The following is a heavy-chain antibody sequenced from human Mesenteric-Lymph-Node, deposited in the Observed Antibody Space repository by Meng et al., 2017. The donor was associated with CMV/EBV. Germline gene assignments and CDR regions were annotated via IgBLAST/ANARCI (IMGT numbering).Heavy chain of an antibody. J-gene: IGHJ4*02. D-gene: IGHD6-13*01. V-gene: IGHV3-23*01. CDR3: AKDYPNHSSSWYYFDY. CDR2: FSGSADST. CDR1: GFIFTNYA. Sequence: LSLTCAASGFIFTNYAMSWVRQAPGKGLEWVATFSGSADSTYYADSVKGRFTISRDNSKNTVYLQMNSLRAEDTAVYYCAKDYPNHSSSWYYFDYWGRGTLVTVSS.